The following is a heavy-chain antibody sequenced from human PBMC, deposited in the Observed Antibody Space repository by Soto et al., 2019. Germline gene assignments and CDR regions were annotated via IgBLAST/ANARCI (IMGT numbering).Heavy chain of an antibody. V-gene: IGHV3-30*04. D-gene: IGHD3-10*01. CDR3: ARSRSGAVADSFDF. J-gene: IGHJ4*02. CDR1: GFTFSRYA. CDR2: ISRDGTNK. Sequence: QVRVVESGGGVVQPGRSLRLSCAASGFTFSRYAIHWVRQAPGKGLEWVAVISRDGTNKYYVDSVKGRFTISRDNSRNTLYLQMNSLRHEDAAVYYCARSRSGAVADSFDFWGQGTLVTVSS.